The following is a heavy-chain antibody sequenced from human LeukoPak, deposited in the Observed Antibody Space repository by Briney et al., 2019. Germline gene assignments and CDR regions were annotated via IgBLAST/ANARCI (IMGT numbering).Heavy chain of an antibody. V-gene: IGHV1-18*01. CDR2: ISAYNGNT. CDR3: ARDRGSATHFDY. Sequence: ASVKVSCKASGYTFTSYGISWVRQAPGQGLEWMGWISAYNGNTNYAQKLQGRVTMTTDTSTSTAYMELSSLRSEDTAVYYCARDRGSATHFDYWGQGTLVTVSS. D-gene: IGHD3-10*01. J-gene: IGHJ4*02. CDR1: GYTFTSYG.